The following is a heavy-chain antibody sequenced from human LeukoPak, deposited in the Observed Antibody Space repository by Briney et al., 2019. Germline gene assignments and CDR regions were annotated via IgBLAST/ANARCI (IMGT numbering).Heavy chain of an antibody. CDR3: ARADSGYDFHY. Sequence: PSETLSLTCAVSGYSISSSYYWGWIRQPPGKGLEWIGSIYHSGSTYYNPSLKSRVTISVDTSKNQFSLKLSSVTAADTAVYYCARADSGYDFHYWGQGTLVTVSS. D-gene: IGHD5-12*01. J-gene: IGHJ4*02. CDR2: IYHSGST. CDR1: GYSISSSYY. V-gene: IGHV4-38-2*01.